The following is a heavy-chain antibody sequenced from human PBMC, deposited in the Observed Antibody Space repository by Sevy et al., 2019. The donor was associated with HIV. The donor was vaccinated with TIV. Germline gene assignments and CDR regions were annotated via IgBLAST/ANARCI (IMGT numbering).Heavy chain of an antibody. J-gene: IGHJ3*02. V-gene: IGHV4-31*03. CDR2: IYYSGST. CDR1: GGSISSGGYY. CDR3: ARAVMVRGPSLAFGI. Sequence: SETLSLTCTVSGGSISSGGYYWSWIRQHPGKGLEWIGYIYYSGSTYYNPSLKSRVTISVDTSKNQFSLKLSSVTAADTAVYYCARAVMVRGPSLAFGIWGQGTMVTVSS. D-gene: IGHD3-10*01.